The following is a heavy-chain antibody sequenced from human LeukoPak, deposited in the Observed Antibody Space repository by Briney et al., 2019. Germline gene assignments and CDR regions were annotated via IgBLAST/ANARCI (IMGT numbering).Heavy chain of an antibody. J-gene: IGHJ4*02. CDR2: ISWNSGSI. CDR3: AKEKVVGEYYYGSGPDY. D-gene: IGHD3-10*01. CDR1: GFTFDDYA. Sequence: GGSLRLSCAASGFTFDDYAMHWVRQAPGKGLEWVSGISWNSGSIGYADSVKGRFTISRDNAKNSLYLQMNSLRAEDTALYYCAKEKVVGEYYYGSGPDYWGQGTLVTVSS. V-gene: IGHV3-9*01.